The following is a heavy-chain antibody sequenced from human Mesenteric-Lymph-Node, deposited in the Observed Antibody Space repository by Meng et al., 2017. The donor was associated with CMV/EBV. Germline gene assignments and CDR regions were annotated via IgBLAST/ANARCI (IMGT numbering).Heavy chain of an antibody. V-gene: IGHV3-48*03. CDR2: ISSSGSTI. CDR1: GFTFSNYE. D-gene: IGHD3-22*01. Sequence: LSLTCAASGFTFSNYEMNWVRQAPGKGLEWVSYISSSGSTIYYADSVKGRFTISRDNAKNSLYLQMNSLRDEDTAVYYCAKGVYDCSGYYYPWGQGTLVTVSS. CDR3: AKGVYDCSGYYYP. J-gene: IGHJ5*02.